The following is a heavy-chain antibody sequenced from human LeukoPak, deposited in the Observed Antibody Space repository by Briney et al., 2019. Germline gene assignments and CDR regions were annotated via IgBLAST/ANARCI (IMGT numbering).Heavy chain of an antibody. CDR2: IKQDGSAK. CDR3: AKDTPRYYDILTGYYPFDY. V-gene: IGHV3-7*01. Sequence: GGCLRLSCAASGFAFADFWMSWVRQTPGKGLESVATIKQDGSAKEYVDSVKGRFTISRDNSKNTLYLQMNSLRAEDTAVYYCAKDTPRYYDILTGYYPFDYWGQGTLVTVSS. CDR1: GFAFADFW. J-gene: IGHJ4*02. D-gene: IGHD3-9*01.